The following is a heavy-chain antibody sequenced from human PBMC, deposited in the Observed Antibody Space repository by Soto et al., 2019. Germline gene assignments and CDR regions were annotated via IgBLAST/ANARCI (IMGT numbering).Heavy chain of an antibody. Sequence: QVQLVQSGGEVKKPGASVKVSCKASGYTFINHGISRVRQAPGQGLEWMGWISGHNGKTIYAQKFQGRVTMTTDTSTITAFMELRSLRSDDTAVYYCARDSYPLAYFFDYWGQGTLVSVSS. V-gene: IGHV1-18*04. CDR1: GYTFINHG. CDR2: ISGHNGKT. CDR3: ARDSYPLAYFFDY. J-gene: IGHJ4*02.